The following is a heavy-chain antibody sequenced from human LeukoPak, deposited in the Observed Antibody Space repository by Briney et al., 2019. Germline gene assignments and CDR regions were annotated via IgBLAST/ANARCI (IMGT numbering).Heavy chain of an antibody. V-gene: IGHV1-2*02. CDR3: ARGPNCGDDCYHFDY. D-gene: IGHD2-21*01. CDR2: INPNSGGT. CDR1: GYTFTGYY. J-gene: IGHJ4*02. Sequence: ASVKVSCKAFGYTFTGYYMHWVRQAPRQGLEWMGWINPNSGGTNYAQKFQGRVTMTRDTSINTAYMELSRLRSDDTAVYYCARGPNCGDDCYHFDYWGQGTLVTVSS.